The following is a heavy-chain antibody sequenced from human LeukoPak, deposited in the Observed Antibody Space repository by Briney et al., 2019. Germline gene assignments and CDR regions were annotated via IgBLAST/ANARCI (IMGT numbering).Heavy chain of an antibody. J-gene: IGHJ4*02. Sequence: PGGSLRLSCAASGFTFSSYGMHWVRQAPGKGLEWVAVISYDGSNKYYADSVKGRFTISRDNAKNTLYLQMNSLRAEDTAVYYCAREGGYSHAFDYWGQGTLVTVSS. D-gene: IGHD3-22*01. CDR3: AREGGYSHAFDY. CDR1: GFTFSSYG. CDR2: ISYDGSNK. V-gene: IGHV3-30*03.